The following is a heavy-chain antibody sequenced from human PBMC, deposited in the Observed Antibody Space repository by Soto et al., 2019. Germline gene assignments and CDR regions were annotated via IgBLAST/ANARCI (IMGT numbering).Heavy chain of an antibody. D-gene: IGHD2-15*01. J-gene: IGHJ4*02. CDR2: INSDGSST. CDR3: VRTSLVVAAATREDY. Sequence: EVQLVESGGGLVQPGGSLRLSCAASGFTFSSYWMHWVRQAPGKGLVWVSRINSDGSSTSYADSVKGRFTISRDNAKNTLYLKRNSLRAEDTAVYYCVRTSLVVAAATREDYWGQGTLFTVSS. V-gene: IGHV3-74*01. CDR1: GFTFSSYW.